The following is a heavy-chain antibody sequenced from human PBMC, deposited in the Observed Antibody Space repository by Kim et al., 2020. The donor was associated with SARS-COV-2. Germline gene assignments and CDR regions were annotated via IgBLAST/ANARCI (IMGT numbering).Heavy chain of an antibody. J-gene: IGHJ4*02. V-gene: IGHV3-9*01. D-gene: IGHD3-16*01. CDR3: AAKKGGQTSFDY. Sequence: YADSGKGRLTISRDNAENSLYLQMNSLTTEDTALYFCAAKKGGQTSFDYWGQGTLVTVSS.